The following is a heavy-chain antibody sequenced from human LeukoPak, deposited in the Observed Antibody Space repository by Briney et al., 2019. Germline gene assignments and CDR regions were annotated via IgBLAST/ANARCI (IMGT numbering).Heavy chain of an antibody. J-gene: IGHJ4*02. D-gene: IGHD3-3*01. CDR1: GGPFSCYF. CDR2: IHHSGST. V-gene: IGHV4-34*01. CDR3: ARGDFWSGYCQLDY. Sequence: SEPLPLPCAVYGGPFSCYFWRWIRQPAARGGEWMGEIHHSGSTHYNPSLQSRVTISVDPSKHQSSLKVGSVTAAVSAVYYCARGDFWSGYCQLDYWGQGTLVT.